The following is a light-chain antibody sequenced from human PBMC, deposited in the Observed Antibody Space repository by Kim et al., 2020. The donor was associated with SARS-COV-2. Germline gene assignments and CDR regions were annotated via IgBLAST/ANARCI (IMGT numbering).Light chain of an antibody. Sequence: SYELTQPPSVSVSPGQTASISCSGDKLGDKYVCWYQQKPGQSPVLLIYEDTKRPSGIPVRFSGSYSGNTATLTISGTQAMDEADYYCQAGDSNTWVFGGGTRLTVL. CDR2: EDT. J-gene: IGLJ3*02. V-gene: IGLV3-1*01. CDR1: KLGDKY. CDR3: QAGDSNTWV.